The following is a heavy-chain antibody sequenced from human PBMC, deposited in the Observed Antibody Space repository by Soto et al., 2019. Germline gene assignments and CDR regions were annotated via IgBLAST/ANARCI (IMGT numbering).Heavy chain of an antibody. CDR1: GYTFTSYG. Sequence: QVQLVQSGAEVKKPGASVKVSCKASGYTFTSYGISWVRQAPGQGLEWMGWINPYNGNPNYAQKRQGRVTMTTDTSTNTAYMALRSLRSDDTAVYYCARDWFGIDYWGQGTLVTVSS. CDR2: INPYNGNP. D-gene: IGHD3-16*01. V-gene: IGHV1-18*01. J-gene: IGHJ4*02. CDR3: ARDWFGIDY.